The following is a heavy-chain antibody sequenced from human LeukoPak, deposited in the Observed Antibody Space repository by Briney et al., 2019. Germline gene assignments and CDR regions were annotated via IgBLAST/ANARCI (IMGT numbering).Heavy chain of an antibody. D-gene: IGHD4-23*01. CDR1: GGSISYYY. CDR2: IYYDGRT. CDR3: ARASKDLYGGIVSNY. J-gene: IGHJ4*02. V-gene: IGHV4-59*01. Sequence: PSETQSLTCTVSGGSISYYYWTWIRQPPGKGLEWIGYIYYDGRTNYNPSLKSRVTISVDTSKNQVSLNLNSVTAADTAVYYCARASKDLYGGIVSNYWGQGTLVTVSS.